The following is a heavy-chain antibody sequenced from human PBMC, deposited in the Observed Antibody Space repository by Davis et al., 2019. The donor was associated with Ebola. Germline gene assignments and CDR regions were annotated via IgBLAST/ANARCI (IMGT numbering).Heavy chain of an antibody. Sequence: GESLKISCAASGFTFSSYWMSWVRQAPGKGLEWVANIKQDGSEKYYVDSVKGRFTISRDNAKNSLFLQMNSLRVEDTAVYYCAKRFTYYYGSGRFYYYAMDVWGQGTTVTVSS. CDR2: IKQDGSEK. CDR1: GFTFSSYW. J-gene: IGHJ6*02. V-gene: IGHV3-7*03. CDR3: AKRFTYYYGSGRFYYYAMDV. D-gene: IGHD3-10*01.